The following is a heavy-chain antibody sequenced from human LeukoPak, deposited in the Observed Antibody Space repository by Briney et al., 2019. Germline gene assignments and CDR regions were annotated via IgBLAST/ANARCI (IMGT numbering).Heavy chain of an antibody. J-gene: IGHJ4*02. CDR3: ARGLRHYDSSGYYYY. CDR1: GDSISSSSYY. D-gene: IGHD3-22*01. Sequence: SETLSLTCTVSGDSISSSSYYWGWLRQPPGKGLEWIGSIYYSGSTYYNPSLKSRVTISVDTSKNQFSLKLSSVTAADTAVYCCARGLRHYDSSGYYYYWGQGTLVTVSS. CDR2: IYYSGST. V-gene: IGHV4-39*01.